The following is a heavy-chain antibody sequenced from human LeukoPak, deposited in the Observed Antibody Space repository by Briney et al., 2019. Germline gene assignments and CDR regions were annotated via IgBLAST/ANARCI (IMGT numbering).Heavy chain of an antibody. Sequence: SETLSLTCTVSGGSISSGSYYWSWIRQPAGKGLEWIGRIYTSGSTNYNPSLKSRVTISVDTSKNQFSLKLSSVTAADTAVYYCARVLGYYDILTGSVRPYYFDYWGQGTLVTVSS. CDR3: ARVLGYYDILTGSVRPYYFDY. CDR2: IYTSGST. J-gene: IGHJ4*02. V-gene: IGHV4-61*02. CDR1: GGSISSGSYY. D-gene: IGHD3-9*01.